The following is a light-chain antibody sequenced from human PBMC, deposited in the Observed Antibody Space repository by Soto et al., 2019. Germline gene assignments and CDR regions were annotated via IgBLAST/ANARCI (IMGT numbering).Light chain of an antibody. J-gene: IGKJ2*01. V-gene: IGKV1-39*01. CDR2: AAS. CDR1: QSISNY. Sequence: DIQMTQSPSSLSASLGDRVTITCRASQSISNYLNWYQQKPGKAPKLLIYAASTLQSGVPSRFSGIGSGTDFTLTISSLQPEDFATYYCQQSYSLPPTVGQGTKLEI. CDR3: QQSYSLPPT.